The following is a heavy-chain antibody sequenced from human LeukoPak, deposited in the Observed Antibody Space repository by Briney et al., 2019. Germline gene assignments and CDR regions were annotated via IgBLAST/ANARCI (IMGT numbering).Heavy chain of an antibody. V-gene: IGHV1-18*01. D-gene: IGHD6-6*01. CDR1: GYTFTTYG. CDR3: ARAIGPSSSSYCDY. J-gene: IGHJ4*02. CDR2: ISAYNRNT. Sequence: ASVKVSCKTSGYTFTTYGISWVRQAPGQGLEWMGWISAYNRNTNYAQKLQGRVSMTTDTSTSTAYMELRTLRSDDTAVYYCARAIGPSSSSYCDYWGQGTLVTVSS.